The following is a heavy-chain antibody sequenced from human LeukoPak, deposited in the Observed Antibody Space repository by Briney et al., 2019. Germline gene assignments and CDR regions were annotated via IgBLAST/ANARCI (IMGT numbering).Heavy chain of an antibody. V-gene: IGHV3-23*01. Sequence: AGGSLRLSCAASGFTFSSYTMDWVRQAPGKGLEWVSAVSGSGGGTYYADSVKGRFTISRDNSENTLYLQMNSLRAEDTAVYYCAKGSTSWTQTTKNYYYYGMDVWGQGTTVTVSS. CDR3: AKGSTSWTQTTKNYYYYGMDV. CDR1: GFTFSSYT. D-gene: IGHD1/OR15-1a*01. CDR2: VSGSGGGT. J-gene: IGHJ6*02.